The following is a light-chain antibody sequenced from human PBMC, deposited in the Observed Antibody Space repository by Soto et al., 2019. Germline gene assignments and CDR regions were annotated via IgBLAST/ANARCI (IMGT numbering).Light chain of an antibody. CDR1: QSISSY. CDR2: KAS. Sequence: DIQMTQSPSSLSASVGDRVTITCRASQSISSYLNWYQQKPGKAPKLLIYKASSLESGVPSRFSGSGSGTEFTLTISSLQPDDFATYYCQQYNSWTFGQGTRLENK. J-gene: IGKJ5*01. V-gene: IGKV1-5*03. CDR3: QQYNSWT.